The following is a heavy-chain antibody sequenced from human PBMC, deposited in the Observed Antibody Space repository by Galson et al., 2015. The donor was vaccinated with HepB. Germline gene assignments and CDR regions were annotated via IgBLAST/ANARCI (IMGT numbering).Heavy chain of an antibody. CDR2: IRQDGSEK. Sequence: SLRLSCAASGFTFSSYWMTWVRQAPGKGLEWVANIRQDGSEKYYADSVKGRLTISRDNAKNSLDLQMDSLRAEDTAVYYCARARNDNVWGRGYFDFWGQGTLATVSS. J-gene: IGHJ4*02. D-gene: IGHD3-16*01. V-gene: IGHV3-7*03. CDR1: GFTFSSYW. CDR3: ARARNDNVWGRGYFDF.